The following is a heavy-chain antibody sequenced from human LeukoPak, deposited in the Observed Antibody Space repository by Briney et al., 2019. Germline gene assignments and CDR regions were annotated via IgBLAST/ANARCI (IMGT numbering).Heavy chain of an antibody. Sequence: GGSLRLSCAASGFIFSTYSMNWVRQAPGKGLEWVSYISSTDSTIYYADSVQGRFTISRDNAKNSLYLLMNSLRAEDTAVYYCARELPEYSSSSGDDAFDIWGQGTMVTVSS. CDR1: GFIFSTYS. V-gene: IGHV3-48*01. D-gene: IGHD6-6*01. CDR2: ISSTDSTI. CDR3: ARELPEYSSSSGDDAFDI. J-gene: IGHJ3*02.